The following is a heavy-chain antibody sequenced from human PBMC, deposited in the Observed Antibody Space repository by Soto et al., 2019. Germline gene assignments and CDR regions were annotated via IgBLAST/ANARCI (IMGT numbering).Heavy chain of an antibody. V-gene: IGHV3-66*01. Sequence: EVQLVESGGGLVQPGGSLRLSCAASGFTVSSNYMSWVRQAPGKGLEWLSVVYSGGSTYYADSVKGRFTISRDNSKNTRXRQMNSLRAEDTAVYYCARGSEYYYDSSGSNIGFDYWGQGTLVTVSS. J-gene: IGHJ4*02. D-gene: IGHD3-22*01. CDR1: GFTVSSNY. CDR3: ARGSEYYYDSSGSNIGFDY. CDR2: VYSGGST.